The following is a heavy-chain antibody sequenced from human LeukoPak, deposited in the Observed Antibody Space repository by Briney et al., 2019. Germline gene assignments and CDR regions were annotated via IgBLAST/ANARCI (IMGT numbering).Heavy chain of an antibody. CDR1: GYTFNGYY. D-gene: IGHD5-18*01. CDR2: INPNSGGT. J-gene: IGHJ4*02. V-gene: IGHV1-2*02. Sequence: AAVKVSCKSSGYTFNGYYMHWVRQAPGQGLEWMGWINPNSGGTNYAQKFQGRVTMTRDTSISTAYMELSRLRSDDTAVYYCARDSAPGDTYGLLGIDSWGQGTLVTVSS. CDR3: ARDSAPGDTYGLLGIDS.